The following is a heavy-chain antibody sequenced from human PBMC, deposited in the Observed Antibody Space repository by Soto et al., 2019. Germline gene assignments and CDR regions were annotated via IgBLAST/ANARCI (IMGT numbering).Heavy chain of an antibody. Sequence: GGSLRLSCAASGFSFIKYAMSWVRQAPGKGLEWVSGLSGSGGSTSSADSVKGRFAISRDNSRNTPYLQMNSLRDGDTAIYYCARGFSAGKGSPPDYWGQGTLVTVSS. D-gene: IGHD3-10*01. V-gene: IGHV3-23*01. CDR2: LSGSGGST. CDR1: GFSFIKYA. CDR3: ARGFSAGKGSPPDY. J-gene: IGHJ4*02.